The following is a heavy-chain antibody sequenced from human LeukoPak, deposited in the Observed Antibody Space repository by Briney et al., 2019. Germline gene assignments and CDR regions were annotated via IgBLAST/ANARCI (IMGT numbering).Heavy chain of an antibody. J-gene: IGHJ5*02. CDR3: ARDVRFLERLSYNWFDP. V-gene: IGHV1-46*01. CDR1: GNTFTSYY. D-gene: IGHD3-3*01. CDR2: INPSGGST. Sequence: ASVKVSCKASGNTFTSYYMHWVRQAPGQGLEWMGIINPSGGSTSYAQKFQGRVTMTRDTSTSTVYMELSSLRSEDTAVYYCARDVRFLERLSYNWFDPWGQGTLVTVSS.